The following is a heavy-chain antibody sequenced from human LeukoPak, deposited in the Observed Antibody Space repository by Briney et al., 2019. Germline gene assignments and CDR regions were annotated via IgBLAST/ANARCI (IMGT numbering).Heavy chain of an antibody. V-gene: IGHV3-23*01. J-gene: IGHJ3*02. CDR3: AKDIVVVVAATSAFDI. CDR1: GFTFSSYA. D-gene: IGHD2-15*01. Sequence: GGSLRLSCAASGFTFSSYAMSWVRQAPGKGLEWVSAISGSGGSTYYADSVKGRFTISRDNSKNTLYLQMNSLRAEDTAAYYCAKDIVVVVAATSAFDIWGQGTMVTVSS. CDR2: ISGSGGST.